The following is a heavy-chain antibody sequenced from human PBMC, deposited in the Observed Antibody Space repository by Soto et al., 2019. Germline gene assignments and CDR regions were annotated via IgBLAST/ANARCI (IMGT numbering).Heavy chain of an antibody. D-gene: IGHD3-22*01. V-gene: IGHV3-7*01. CDR2: IKEDGSEK. CDR1: GFTFSTYW. Sequence: GGSLRLSCAASGFTFSTYWMSWVRQAPGKGLEWVANIKEDGSEKYYVDSVGGRFTISRDNAKNSLYLQMTSLRAEDTALYYCARGWGYFDSSGFPYLYAMDVWGQGTTVTVSS. J-gene: IGHJ6*02. CDR3: ARGWGYFDSSGFPYLYAMDV.